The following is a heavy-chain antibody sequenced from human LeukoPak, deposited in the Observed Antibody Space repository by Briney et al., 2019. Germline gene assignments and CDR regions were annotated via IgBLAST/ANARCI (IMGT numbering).Heavy chain of an antibody. J-gene: IGHJ4*02. CDR1: GFTLTDAW. CDR3: TTDRGVTELPLFAY. CDR2: IKRKADGGTT. D-gene: IGHD1-26*01. V-gene: IGHV3-15*01. Sequence: GGSLRLSCAPSGFTLTDAWITCVCRAPGKGREWVFRIKRKADGGTTDYAAPVRGRFTISRDDLKNTLYLQMNSLKTEDTAIYYCTTDRGVTELPLFAYWGQGTLVTVSS.